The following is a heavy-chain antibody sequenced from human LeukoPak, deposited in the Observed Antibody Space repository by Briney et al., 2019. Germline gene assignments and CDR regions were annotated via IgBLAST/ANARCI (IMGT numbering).Heavy chain of an antibody. CDR3: ARDLRNYYDSSGYSDALDY. D-gene: IGHD3-22*01. Sequence: ASVKVSCKASGYTFTTYYVHWVRQAPGQGLEWMGIINPSGGSTTYAQKFRGRLTMTRDMSTSTVYMELSSLRSEDTAVYYCARDLRNYYDSSGYSDALDYWGQGTLVTVSS. CDR2: INPSGGST. CDR1: GYTFTTYY. V-gene: IGHV1-46*01. J-gene: IGHJ4*02.